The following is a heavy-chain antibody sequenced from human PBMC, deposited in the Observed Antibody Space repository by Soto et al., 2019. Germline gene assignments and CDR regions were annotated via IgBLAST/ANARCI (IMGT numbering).Heavy chain of an antibody. D-gene: IGHD5-12*01. CDR3: ATSIVATIPFDY. CDR1: EFTFSDYY. CDR2: ISSSGSTI. Sequence: GVPLRLSCAASEFTFSDYYMSWIRQAAGKGLEWVSYISSSGSTIYYADSVKGRFTISRDNAKNSLYLQMNSLRAEDTAVYYCATSIVATIPFDYWGQGTLVTVSS. V-gene: IGHV3-11*01. J-gene: IGHJ4*02.